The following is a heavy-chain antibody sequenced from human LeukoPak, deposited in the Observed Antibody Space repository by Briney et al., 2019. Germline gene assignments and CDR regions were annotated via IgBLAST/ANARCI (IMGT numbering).Heavy chain of an antibody. D-gene: IGHD3-3*01. V-gene: IGHV3-7*04. CDR1: GFTFSSYW. CDR2: IDQDGSEK. J-gene: IGHJ4*02. Sequence: TGGSLRLSCAASGFTFSSYWMSWVRQAPGKGLEWVANIDQDGSEKYYVDSVKGRFTISRDNAKNSLYLQMNSLRDEDTAVYHCARELSGFDYWGQGTLVTVSS. CDR3: ARELSGFDY.